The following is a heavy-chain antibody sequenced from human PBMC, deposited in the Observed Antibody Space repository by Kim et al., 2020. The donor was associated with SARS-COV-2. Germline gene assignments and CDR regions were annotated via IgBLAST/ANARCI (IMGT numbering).Heavy chain of an antibody. J-gene: IGHJ6*02. Sequence: ASVKVSCKASGYTFTSYAMHWVRQAPGQRLEWMGWINAGNGNTKYSQKFQGRVTITRDTSASTAYMELSSLRSEDTAVYYCARGDSSSWYVYYYYGMDVWGQGTTVTVSS. CDR3: ARGDSSSWYVYYYYGMDV. CDR2: INAGNGNT. D-gene: IGHD6-13*01. V-gene: IGHV1-3*01. CDR1: GYTFTSYA.